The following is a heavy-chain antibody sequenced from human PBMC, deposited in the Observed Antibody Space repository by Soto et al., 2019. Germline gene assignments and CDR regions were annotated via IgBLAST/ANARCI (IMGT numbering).Heavy chain of an antibody. CDR1: GFSFSSYA. Sequence: EVQLLESGGGLVQPGGSLRLSCAASGFSFSSYAMVWVRQAPGKGLEWVSVISARGGSSYFADSVKGRFTISRDNYKNLLSLEMNSLRAEDTAIYFCAKGSIEYSASVDNWGQGTLVLVSS. D-gene: IGHD5-12*01. J-gene: IGHJ4*02. CDR2: ISARGGSS. CDR3: AKGSIEYSASVDN. V-gene: IGHV3-23*01.